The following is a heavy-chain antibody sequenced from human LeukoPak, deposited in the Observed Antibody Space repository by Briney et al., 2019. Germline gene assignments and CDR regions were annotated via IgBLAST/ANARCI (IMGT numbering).Heavy chain of an antibody. CDR1: GYTFTSYD. V-gene: IGHV1-8*01. J-gene: IGHJ6*02. CDR3: ARDEVVAAPNYFGMVV. CDR2: MNPNSGNT. Sequence: ASVKVSCKASGYTFTSYDVNWVRQATGQGLEWMGWMNPNSGNTGLAQKFRGRVTLTRDTSLSTAYMVLSNLRSDDTAVYYCARDEVVAAPNYFGMVVWGQGTTVSVSS. D-gene: IGHD2-15*01.